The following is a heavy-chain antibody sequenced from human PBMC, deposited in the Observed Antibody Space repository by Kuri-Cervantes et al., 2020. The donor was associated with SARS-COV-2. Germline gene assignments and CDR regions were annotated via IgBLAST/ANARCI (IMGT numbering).Heavy chain of an antibody. V-gene: IGHV4-39*01. CDR1: GGSISSSSYY. J-gene: IGHJ4*02. Sequence: SETLSLTCTVSGGSISSSSYYWGWIRQPPGKGLEWIGSMYYSGSTYYNPSLKSRLTISVDTSKNQFSLKLSSVTAADTAVYYCARTGSGSYYSIDYWGQGTLVTVSS. D-gene: IGHD3-10*01. CDR3: ARTGSGSYYSIDY. CDR2: MYYSGST.